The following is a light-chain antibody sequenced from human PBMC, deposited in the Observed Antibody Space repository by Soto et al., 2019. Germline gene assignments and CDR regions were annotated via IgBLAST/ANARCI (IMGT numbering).Light chain of an antibody. J-gene: IGLJ2*01. CDR1: TSDVGGYNY. Sequence: QSALTQPASVSGSPGQSITISCTGTTSDVGGYNYVSWYQQHPGKAPKLIICDVSNRPSGVSNRFSGSKSGYTASLTISGLQAEDEADYYCSSYTTSSTLIFGGGTKVTVL. CDR3: SSYTTSSTLI. CDR2: DVS. V-gene: IGLV2-14*01.